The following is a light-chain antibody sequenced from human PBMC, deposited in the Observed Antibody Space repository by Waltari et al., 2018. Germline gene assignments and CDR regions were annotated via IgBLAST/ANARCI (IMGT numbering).Light chain of an antibody. CDR1: ALPKKY. CDR3: YSADSSGNHRV. J-gene: IGLJ3*02. CDR2: EDS. Sequence: SYELTQPPSVSVSPGQTARITCSGDALPKKYAYWYQQKSGQAPVLVIYEDSKQPAGIPGRFSGSNSGTMATLTISGAQVEDEADYYCYSADSSGNHRVFGGGTKLTIL. V-gene: IGLV3-10*01.